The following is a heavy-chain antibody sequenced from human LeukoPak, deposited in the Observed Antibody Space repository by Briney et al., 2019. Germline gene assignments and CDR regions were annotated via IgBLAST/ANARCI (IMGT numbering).Heavy chain of an antibody. CDR2: INHSGST. CDR1: GGSFSGYY. V-gene: IGHV4-34*01. D-gene: IGHD2-2*02. Sequence: SETLSLTCAVYGGSFSGYYWSWIRQPPGKGLEWIREINHSGSTNYNPSLKSRVTISVDTSKNQFSLKLSSVTAADTAVYYCARGQGPYCSSTSCYTYPNWYYYYMDVWGKGTTVTVSS. CDR3: ARGQGPYCSSTSCYTYPNWYYYYMDV. J-gene: IGHJ6*03.